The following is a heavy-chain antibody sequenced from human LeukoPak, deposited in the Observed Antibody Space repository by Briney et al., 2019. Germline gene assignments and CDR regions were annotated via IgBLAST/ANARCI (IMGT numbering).Heavy chain of an antibody. J-gene: IGHJ4*02. CDR1: GYTFTGYY. CDR2: IYPNSGGT. V-gene: IGHV1-2*02. Sequence: GASVKVFCKASGYTFTGYYMHWVRQAPGQGLEWMGWIYPNSGGTNYAQKFQGRVTMTRDTSISTAYMGLTRLRSDDTAVYYCARDLSLVVITPPFYYFDYWGQGTLVTVSS. CDR3: ARDLSLVVITPPFYYFDY. D-gene: IGHD3-22*01.